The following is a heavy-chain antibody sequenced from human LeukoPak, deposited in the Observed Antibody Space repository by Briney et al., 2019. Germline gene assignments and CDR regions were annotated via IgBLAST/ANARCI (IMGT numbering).Heavy chain of an antibody. D-gene: IGHD3-22*01. Sequence: TGGSLRLSCAASGFIFRTYAMHWVRQAPGKGLEWVTVISSGGNTYYADSVKGRFTISRDNSKNTLYLQMNSLRAEDTAVYYCARDAYRDYYDSNGYYYVGMDVWGQGTTVTVSS. CDR3: ARDAYRDYYDSNGYYYVGMDV. J-gene: IGHJ6*02. CDR2: ISSGGNT. CDR1: GFIFRTYA. V-gene: IGHV3-53*01.